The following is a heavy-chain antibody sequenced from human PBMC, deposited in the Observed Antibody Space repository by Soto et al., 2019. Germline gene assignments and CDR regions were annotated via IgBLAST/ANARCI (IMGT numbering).Heavy chain of an antibody. CDR2: IYSGGYT. Sequence: EVQLVESGGGLIQPGGSLRLSCAVSGFTVSNNYMSWVRQAPGKGLEGVSVIYSGGYTAYGDSVKGRFTISRDNSKNTLYLQRNGLGADDRAGFYGAADRGGGGYWGQGTLVTVSS. CDR3: AADRGGGGY. CDR1: GFTVSNNY. J-gene: IGHJ4*02. D-gene: IGHD3-10*01. V-gene: IGHV3-53*01.